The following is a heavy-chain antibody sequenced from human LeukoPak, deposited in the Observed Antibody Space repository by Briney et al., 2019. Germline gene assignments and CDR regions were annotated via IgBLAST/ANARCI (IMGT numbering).Heavy chain of an antibody. Sequence: GGSLRLSCAASGFTFSSYAMHWVRQAPGKGLEYVSAISSNGGSTYYANSVKGRFTISRDNSKNTLYLQMGSLRAGDMAVYYCARLPAYCSSTSCYYDYWGQGTLVTVSS. D-gene: IGHD2-2*01. J-gene: IGHJ4*02. V-gene: IGHV3-64*01. CDR3: ARLPAYCSSTSCYYDY. CDR1: GFTFSSYA. CDR2: ISSNGGST.